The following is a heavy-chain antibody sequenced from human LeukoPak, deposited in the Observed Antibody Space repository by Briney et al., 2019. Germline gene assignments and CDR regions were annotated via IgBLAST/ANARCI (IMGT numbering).Heavy chain of an antibody. CDR2: IYYSGST. CDR3: ARALSVTTLRIDY. J-gene: IGHJ4*02. V-gene: IGHV4-30-4*08. D-gene: IGHD4-11*01. Sequence: PSETLSLTCAVSGGSISSGGYSWSWIRQPPGKGLEWIGYIYYSGSTFYNPSLKSRVSISVDTSKNQFSLKLSSVTAADTAVYYCARALSVTTLRIDYWGQGTLVTVSS. CDR1: GGSISSGGYS.